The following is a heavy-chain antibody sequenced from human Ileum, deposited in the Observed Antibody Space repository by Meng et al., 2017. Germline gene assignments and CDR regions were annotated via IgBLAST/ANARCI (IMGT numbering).Heavy chain of an antibody. J-gene: IGHJ6*02. CDR1: GGTFSSYT. D-gene: IGHD2-21*01. CDR3: ARGPQNKELAYCGGDCYYGMDV. CDR2: IIPILGIA. Sequence: SVKVSCKASGGTFSSYTISWARQAPGQGLEWMGRIIPILGIANYAQKFQGRITITADKSTSTAYTEQSSLRSEDTAVYYCARGPQNKELAYCGGDCYYGMDVWGQGTTVTVSS. V-gene: IGHV1-69*02.